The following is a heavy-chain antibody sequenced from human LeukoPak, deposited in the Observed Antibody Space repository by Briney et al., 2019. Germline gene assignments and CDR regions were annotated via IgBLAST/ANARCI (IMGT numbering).Heavy chain of an antibody. CDR3: ARHARWYWDIVVVPAWGFDY. J-gene: IGHJ4*02. Sequence: SETLSLTCAVYGGSFSGYYWSWIRQPPGKGLEWIGEINHSGSTNYNPSLKSRVTISVDTSKNQFSLKLSSVTAADTAVYYCARHARWYWDIVVVPAWGFDYWGQGTLVTVSS. V-gene: IGHV4-34*01. D-gene: IGHD2-2*01. CDR1: GGSFSGYY. CDR2: INHSGST.